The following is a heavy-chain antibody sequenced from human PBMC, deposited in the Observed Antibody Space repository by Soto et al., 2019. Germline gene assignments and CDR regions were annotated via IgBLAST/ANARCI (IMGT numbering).Heavy chain of an antibody. CDR1: GFTFSSYS. Sequence: PGGSLRLSCAASGFTFSSYSMNWVRQAPGKGLEWVSSISSSSYIYYADSVKGRFTTSRDNAKNSLYLQMNSLRAEDTAVYYCARDGLKAGGMDVWGQGTTVTVSS. CDR3: ARDGLKAGGMDV. CDR2: ISSSSYI. J-gene: IGHJ6*02. V-gene: IGHV3-21*01. D-gene: IGHD6-25*01.